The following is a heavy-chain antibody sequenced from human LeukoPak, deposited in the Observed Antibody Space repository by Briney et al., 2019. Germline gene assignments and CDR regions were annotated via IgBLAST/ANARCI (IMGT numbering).Heavy chain of an antibody. CDR2: INPNSGGT. D-gene: IGHD6-19*01. Sequence: ASVKVSCKASGYTFTGYYMHWVRQAPGQGLEWMGWINPNSGGTNYAQKFQGRVTMTRDTSISTAYMELSRLRSEDTAVYYCARDRSSGSPNTDYWGQGTLVTVSS. CDR1: GYTFTGYY. V-gene: IGHV1-2*02. CDR3: ARDRSSGSPNTDY. J-gene: IGHJ4*02.